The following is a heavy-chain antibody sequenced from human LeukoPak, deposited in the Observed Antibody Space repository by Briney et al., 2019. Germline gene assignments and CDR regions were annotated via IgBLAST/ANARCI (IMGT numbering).Heavy chain of an antibody. V-gene: IGHV3-23*01. Sequence: GGSLRLSCAASGFTFSSYAMSCVRQAPGKGLEWVSGISGGGGSTNYADSVKGRFTISRDNSKNTLYLQMNSLRAEDTAVYYCAIETAGYFDYWGQGTLVTVSS. CDR2: ISGGGGST. J-gene: IGHJ4*02. CDR1: GFTFSSYA. CDR3: AIETAGYFDY.